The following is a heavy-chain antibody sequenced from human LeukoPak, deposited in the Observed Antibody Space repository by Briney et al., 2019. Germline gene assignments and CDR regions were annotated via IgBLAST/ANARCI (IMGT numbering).Heavy chain of an antibody. V-gene: IGHV4-59*08. J-gene: IGHJ4*02. CDR3: ATGGVTNDY. Sequence: SETLSLTCTVSGGSISNYYWSWIRQPPGKGLEWIGHIYYTGSANYSPSLKSRVTISVDTSKNQFSLNLSSVTAADTAVYYCATGGVTNDYWGQGTLVTVSS. D-gene: IGHD3-16*01. CDR1: GGSISNYY. CDR2: IYYTGSA.